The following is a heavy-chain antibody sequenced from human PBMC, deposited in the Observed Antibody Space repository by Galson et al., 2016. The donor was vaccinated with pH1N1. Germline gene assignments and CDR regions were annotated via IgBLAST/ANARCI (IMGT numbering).Heavy chain of an antibody. V-gene: IGHV3-74*01. CDR1: GFTFSRYW. CDR3: TRDRAFGDYGGASDI. CDR2: INSDGSSR. Sequence: SLRLSCAASGFTFSRYWMHWVRQGPGKGLVWASRINSDGSSRSHADSVEGRVTISRDNAKKTLYLQMNSLRAEDTGVYYCTRDRAFGDYGGASDIWGQGTMVTVSS. D-gene: IGHD4/OR15-4a*01. J-gene: IGHJ3*02.